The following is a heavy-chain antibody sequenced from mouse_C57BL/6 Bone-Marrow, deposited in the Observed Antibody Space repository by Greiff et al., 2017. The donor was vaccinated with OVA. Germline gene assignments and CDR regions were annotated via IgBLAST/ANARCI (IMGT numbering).Heavy chain of an antibody. CDR2: IDPETGGT. CDR1: GYTFTDYE. CDR3: TRAYYYEVWFAY. D-gene: IGHD1-1*01. Sequence: VQGVESGAELVRPGASVTLSCKASGYTFTDYEMHWVKQTPVHGLEWIGAIDPETGGTAYNQKFKGKAILTADKSSSTAYMELRSLTSEDSAVYYCTRAYYYEVWFAYWGQGTLVTVSA. J-gene: IGHJ3*01. V-gene: IGHV1-15*01.